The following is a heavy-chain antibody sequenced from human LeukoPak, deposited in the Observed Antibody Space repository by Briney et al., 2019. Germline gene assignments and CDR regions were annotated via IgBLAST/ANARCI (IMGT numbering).Heavy chain of an antibody. CDR3: ARRPGFRDAFDI. CDR1: GYTFTSYD. V-gene: IGHV1-8*03. CDR2: MNPNSGNT. J-gene: IGHJ3*02. D-gene: IGHD5-12*01. Sequence: ASVKVSCTASGYTFTSYDINWVRQATGQGLEWMGWMNPNSGNTGYAQKFQSRVTITRNTSISTAYMELSSLRSEDTAVYYCARRPGFRDAFDIWGQGTMVTVSS.